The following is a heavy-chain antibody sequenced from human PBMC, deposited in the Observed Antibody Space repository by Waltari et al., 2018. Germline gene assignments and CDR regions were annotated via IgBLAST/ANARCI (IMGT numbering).Heavy chain of an antibody. CDR2: IYSSGAV. J-gene: IGHJ1*01. V-gene: IGHV4-61*02. Sequence: QVQLQESGPGLVKPTHTLSLTCTVSGEPISDDVSRWTYWTWIRQSAGKGLEWICHIYSSGAVDYTPSLRSRVTISLDTPKSHFTLKLTSVTAADTAVYYCANRGVGNYFKYFRLWSPGTLVTVSS. D-gene: IGHD1-7*01. CDR1: GEPISDDVSRWTY. CDR3: ANRGVGNYFKYFRL.